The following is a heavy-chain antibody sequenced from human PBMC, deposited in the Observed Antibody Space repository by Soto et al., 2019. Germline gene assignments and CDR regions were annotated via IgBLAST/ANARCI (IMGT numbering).Heavy chain of an antibody. Sequence: SETLSLTCTVSGGSVSSTSYYWTWIRQPPGKGLEWIGYIHYSGSTNYNPSLQSRVTISVDTSKNHFSLELTSVTAADTAVYYCAREWEHLYFDYWGQGALVT. D-gene: IGHD1-26*01. V-gene: IGHV4-61*01. CDR3: AREWEHLYFDY. CDR1: GGSVSSTSYY. CDR2: IHYSGST. J-gene: IGHJ4*02.